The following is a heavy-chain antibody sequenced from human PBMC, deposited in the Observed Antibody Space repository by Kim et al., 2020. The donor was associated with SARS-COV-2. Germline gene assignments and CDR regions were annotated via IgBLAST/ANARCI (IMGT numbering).Heavy chain of an antibody. CDR1: GFTFSSYS. J-gene: IGHJ6*02. Sequence: LSLTCAASGFTFSSYSMNWVRQAPGKGLEWVSYISSSSTIYYADSVKGRFTISRDNAKNSLYLQMNSLRDEDTAVYYCARDFPKWGLGYGMDVWGQGTTVTVSS. CDR3: ARDFPKWGLGYGMDV. V-gene: IGHV3-48*02. CDR2: ISSSSTI. D-gene: IGHD7-27*01.